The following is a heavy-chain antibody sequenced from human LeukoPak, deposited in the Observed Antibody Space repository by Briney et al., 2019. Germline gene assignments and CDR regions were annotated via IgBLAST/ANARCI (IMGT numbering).Heavy chain of an antibody. V-gene: IGHV3-30*18. J-gene: IGHJ4*02. CDR3: AKEGGYGDSLYSEMFDY. Sequence: PGGSLRLSCAASGFTFSNYGMSWVRQAPGKGLEWVAVISYDGSNKYYADSVKGRFTISRDNSKNTLYLQMNSLRAEDTAVYYCAKEGGYGDSLYSEMFDYWGQGTLVTVSS. CDR2: ISYDGSNK. D-gene: IGHD4-17*01. CDR1: GFTFSNYG.